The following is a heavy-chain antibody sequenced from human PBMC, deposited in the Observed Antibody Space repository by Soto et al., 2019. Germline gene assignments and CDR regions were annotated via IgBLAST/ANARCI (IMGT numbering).Heavy chain of an antibody. CDR1: GGSISSYY. Sequence: SETLSLTCTVSGGSISSYYWSWIRQPPGKGLELIGYIYYSGSTNYNPSLKSRVTISVDTSKNHFSLKLSSVTAADTAVYYCAKNYGNAFDIWGQGTMVTVS. D-gene: IGHD3-10*01. V-gene: IGHV4-59*01. J-gene: IGHJ3*02. CDR2: IYYSGST. CDR3: AKNYGNAFDI.